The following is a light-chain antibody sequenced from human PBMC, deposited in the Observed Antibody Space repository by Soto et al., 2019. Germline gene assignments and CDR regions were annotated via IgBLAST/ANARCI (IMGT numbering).Light chain of an antibody. V-gene: IGKV3-15*01. CDR1: QSVSSN. J-gene: IGKJ1*01. CDR3: QQYDNWWT. CDR2: AAS. Sequence: EIVITQSPATLSVSPGERATLSRRASQSVSSNLAWYQQKPGQAPRVLIYAASTRATGIPDRFSGSGSGTEFTLTISSLHSEDFGVYYCQQYDNWWTSGQGTKVDIK.